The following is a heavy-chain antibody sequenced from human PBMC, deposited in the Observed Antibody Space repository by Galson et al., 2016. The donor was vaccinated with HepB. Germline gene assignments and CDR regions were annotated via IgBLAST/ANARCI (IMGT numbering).Heavy chain of an antibody. D-gene: IGHD6-19*01. J-gene: IGHJ6*02. CDR3: ARDDSGGWYGFHYGMDV. CDR2: IYYSGRT. CDR1: GASISGYY. Sequence: ETLSLTCTVSGASISGYYLSWIRQPPGKGLEWIGYIYYSGRTNSNPSLKGRVTISVDTSKNQFSLKLSSVTAADTAVYYCARDDSGGWYGFHYGMDVWGQGTTVTVSS. V-gene: IGHV4-59*01.